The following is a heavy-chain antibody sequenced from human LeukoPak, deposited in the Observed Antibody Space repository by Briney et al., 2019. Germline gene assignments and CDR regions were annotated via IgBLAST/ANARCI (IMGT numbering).Heavy chain of an antibody. CDR3: ARVGLGDGDYFDY. J-gene: IGHJ4*02. Sequence: ASVKVSCKASGYTFTSYYVHWVRRAPGQGLEWMGIINPSGGSTSYAQKFQGRVTMTRDTSTSTVYMELSSLRSEDTAVYYCARVGLGDGDYFDYWGQGTLVTVSP. D-gene: IGHD2-21*02. CDR2: INPSGGST. V-gene: IGHV1-46*03. CDR1: GYTFTSYY.